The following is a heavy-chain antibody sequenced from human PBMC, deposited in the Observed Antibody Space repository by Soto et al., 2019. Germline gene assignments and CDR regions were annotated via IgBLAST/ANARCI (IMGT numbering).Heavy chain of an antibody. J-gene: IGHJ4*02. CDR2: FNGYNGKI. D-gene: IGHD3-22*01. Sequence: ASVKVSCKACGYRFFDYGISWVRQAPAQGLEWMGWFNGYNGKINYAQKFQGRVTLTTDTSTSTVYMELRSLRSDDMAVYYCARTRANGYFDFWGQGTVVTISS. CDR1: GYRFFDYG. V-gene: IGHV1-18*03. CDR3: ARTRANGYFDF.